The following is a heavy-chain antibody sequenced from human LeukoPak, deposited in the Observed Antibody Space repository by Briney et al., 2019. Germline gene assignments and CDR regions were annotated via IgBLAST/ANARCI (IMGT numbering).Heavy chain of an antibody. CDR1: GGSISTYY. Sequence: SKTLSLTCTVSGGSISTYYWSWIRQPPGKGLEWIGEINHSGSTNYNPSLKSRVTISVDTSKNQFSLKLSSVTAADTAVYYCARVPYYYDSSGHFDYWGQGTLVTVSS. CDR3: ARVPYYYDSSGHFDY. J-gene: IGHJ4*02. V-gene: IGHV4-34*01. D-gene: IGHD3-22*01. CDR2: INHSGST.